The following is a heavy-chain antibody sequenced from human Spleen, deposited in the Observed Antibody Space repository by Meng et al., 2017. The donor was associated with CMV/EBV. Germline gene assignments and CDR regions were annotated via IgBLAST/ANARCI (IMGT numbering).Heavy chain of an antibody. CDR1: GCTFTGYY. Sequence: KASGCTFTGYYMHWVRQAPGQGLEWMGWINPNSGGTNYAQKFQGRVTMTRDTSISTAYMVLSRLRSDDTAVYYCARLSSSWYPTFDYWGQGTLVTVSS. CDR3: ARLSSSWYPTFDY. V-gene: IGHV1-2*02. D-gene: IGHD6-13*01. J-gene: IGHJ4*02. CDR2: INPNSGGT.